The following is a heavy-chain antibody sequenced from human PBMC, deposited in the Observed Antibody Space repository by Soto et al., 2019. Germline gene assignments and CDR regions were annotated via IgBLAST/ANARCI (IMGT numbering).Heavy chain of an antibody. CDR2: IIPIFGTA. CDR3: ARDSFPVVRWFDP. CDR1: GGTFSSYA. Sequence: SVKVSCKASGGTFSSYAISWVRQAPGQGLEWMGGIIPIFGTANYAQKFQGRVTITADKSTSTAYMELSSLRSEDTAVYYCARDSFPVVRWFDPWGQGTLVTVPS. D-gene: IGHD3-3*02. J-gene: IGHJ5*02. V-gene: IGHV1-69*06.